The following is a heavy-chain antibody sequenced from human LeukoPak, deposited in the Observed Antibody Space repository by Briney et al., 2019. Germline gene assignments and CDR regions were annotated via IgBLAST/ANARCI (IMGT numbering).Heavy chain of an antibody. D-gene: IGHD3-22*01. J-gene: IGHJ4*02. V-gene: IGHV3-66*01. CDR2: IYSGGST. CDR3: ARAYDSSGYYGFFDY. CDR1: GFTVSSNY. Sequence: GGSLRLSCAASGFTVSSNYMSWVRQAPGKGLEWVSVIYSGGSTYYADSVKGRFTISRDNSKNTLYLQVNSLRAEDTAVYYCARAYDSSGYYGFFDYWGQGTLVTVSS.